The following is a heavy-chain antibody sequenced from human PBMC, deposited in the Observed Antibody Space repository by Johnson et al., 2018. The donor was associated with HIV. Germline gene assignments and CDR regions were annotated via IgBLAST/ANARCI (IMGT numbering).Heavy chain of an antibody. D-gene: IGHD5-18*01. CDR2: ISGSGGTT. V-gene: IGHV3-23*04. J-gene: IGHJ3*02. Sequence: VQLVESGGGLVQPGGSLRLSCAASEFTFSGSAMSWVRQAPGKGLEWVSVISGSGGTTYCADSVKGRFTISRDNSENTLYLQMNSLRAEDTALYYCARDGPRGGYGAFDIWGQGTMVTVSS. CDR1: EFTFSGSA. CDR3: ARDGPRGGYGAFDI.